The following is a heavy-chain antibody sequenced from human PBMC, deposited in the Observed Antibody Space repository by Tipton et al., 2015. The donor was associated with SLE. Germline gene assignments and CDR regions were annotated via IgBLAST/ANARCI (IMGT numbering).Heavy chain of an antibody. CDR1: GFTFSNVW. CDR3: ARSPVDFWNGYST. Sequence: SLRLSCAASGFTFSNVWMSWVRQAPGKGLEWVSAITGSGDRTYYIDSVKGRFTISRDNSKNSLYLQMNGLRAEDTAVYYCARSPVDFWNGYSTWGQGTLVAVSS. J-gene: IGHJ4*02. CDR2: ITGSGDRT. V-gene: IGHV3-23*01. D-gene: IGHD3-3*01.